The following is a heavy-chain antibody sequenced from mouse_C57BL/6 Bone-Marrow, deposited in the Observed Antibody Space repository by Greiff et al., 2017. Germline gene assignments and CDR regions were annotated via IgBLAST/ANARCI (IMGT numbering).Heavy chain of an antibody. D-gene: IGHD2-4*01. CDR1: GYTFTSYW. V-gene: IGHV1-55*01. CDR3: ANYDYSWFAY. Sequence: QVQLQQPGAELVKPGASVKMSCTASGYTFTSYWITWVKQRPGQGLEWIGDIYPGSGSTNYNEKFKSNATLTVDTSSITAYMQLSSLTSEDSAVYYCANYDYSWFAYWGQGTLVTVSA. CDR2: IYPGSGST. J-gene: IGHJ3*01.